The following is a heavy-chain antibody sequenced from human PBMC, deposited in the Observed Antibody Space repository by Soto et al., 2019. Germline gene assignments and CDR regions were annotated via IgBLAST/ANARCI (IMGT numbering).Heavy chain of an antibody. Sequence: AASVKVSCKASGGTFSSYAISWVRQAPGQGLEWMGGIIPIFGTANYAQKFQGRVTITADKSTGTAYMELSSLRSEDTAVYYCASRITIFGVVTPLDYWGQGTLVTVSS. CDR3: ASRITIFGVVTPLDY. CDR2: IIPIFGTA. D-gene: IGHD3-3*01. J-gene: IGHJ4*02. CDR1: GGTFSSYA. V-gene: IGHV1-69*06.